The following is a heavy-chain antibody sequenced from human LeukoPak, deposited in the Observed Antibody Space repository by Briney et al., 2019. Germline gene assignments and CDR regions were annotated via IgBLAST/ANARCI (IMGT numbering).Heavy chain of an antibody. CDR1: GFTFSSIA. V-gene: IGHV3-23*01. D-gene: IGHD1-1*01. Sequence: GGSLRLSCAASGFTFSSIAMTWVCQAPGQGLEWVSTIRGNGDTAYNADSVRGRFAISRDDSKNALFLQMNSLRLEDTAIYYCAKGQELDDGVFDSWGQGTRVTVSS. CDR3: AKGQELDDGVFDS. J-gene: IGHJ4*02. CDR2: IRGNGDTA.